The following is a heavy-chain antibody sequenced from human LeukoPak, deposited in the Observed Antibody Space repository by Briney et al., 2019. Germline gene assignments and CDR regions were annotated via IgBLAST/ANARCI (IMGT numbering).Heavy chain of an antibody. CDR3: AKESGSGYHSEGPHY. CDR2: VRYGGSNE. V-gene: IGHV3-30*02. D-gene: IGHD6-19*01. Sequence: PGGSLRLSCAASGFVFSNYGMHWVSQAPGKGLEWVAFVRYGGSNEYYADSVEGRFTISRDNSKNTLFLHMNSLRAEDTAVYSCAKESGSGYHSEGPHYWGLGTLVTVSS. CDR1: GFVFSNYG. J-gene: IGHJ4*02.